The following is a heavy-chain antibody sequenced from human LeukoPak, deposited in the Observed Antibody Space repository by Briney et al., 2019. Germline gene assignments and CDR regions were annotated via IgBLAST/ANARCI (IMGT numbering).Heavy chain of an antibody. CDR2: INQDGSEK. D-gene: IGHD3-22*01. CDR3: ARDPNYYDSSGPTYYFDY. V-gene: IGHV3-7*03. CDR1: GFTFSSYA. J-gene: IGHJ4*02. Sequence: PGGSLRLSCAASGFTFSSYAMTWVRQAPGKGLEWVANINQDGSEKYYVGSVKGRFTISRDNAKNSLYLQMNSLRAEDTAVYYCARDPNYYDSSGPTYYFDYWGQGTLVTVSS.